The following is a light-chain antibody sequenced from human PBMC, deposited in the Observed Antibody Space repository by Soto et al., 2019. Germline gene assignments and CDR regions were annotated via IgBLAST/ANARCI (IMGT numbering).Light chain of an antibody. Sequence: TVLTQSPGTLSLSPGERATLSCRASQSVSSTYLAWYQHKPGQAPRLLIYGSSRRATGIPDRFSASGSGTDFTLTISRLEPEDFAVYYCQQYGSSTEITFGQGTRLEIK. CDR3: QQYGSSTEIT. V-gene: IGKV3-20*01. CDR1: QSVSSTY. J-gene: IGKJ5*01. CDR2: GSS.